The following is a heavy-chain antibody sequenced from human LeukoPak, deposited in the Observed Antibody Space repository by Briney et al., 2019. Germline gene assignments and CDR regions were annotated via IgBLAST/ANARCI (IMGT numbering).Heavy chain of an antibody. D-gene: IGHD6-13*01. J-gene: IGHJ3*02. CDR2: IYYSGST. CDR1: GGSISSHY. CDR3: ARTMVPDDFDI. Sequence: SETLSLTCTVSGGSISSHYWSWIRQPPGKGLEWIGYIYYSGSTNYNPSLKSRVTISVDTSKNQFSLKLSSVTAADTAVYYCARTMVPDDFDIWGQGTMVTVSS. V-gene: IGHV4-59*11.